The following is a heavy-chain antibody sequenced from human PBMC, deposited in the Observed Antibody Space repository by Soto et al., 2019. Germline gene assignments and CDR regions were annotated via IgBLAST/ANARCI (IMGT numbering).Heavy chain of an antibody. CDR2: ISGSGGST. Sequence: GESLKISCAASGFTFSSYAMSWVRQAPGKGLEWVSAISGSGGSTYYADSVKGRFTISRDNSKNTLYLQMNSLRAEDTAVYYCAKALVVVAATDWFDPWGQGTLVTVSS. CDR3: AKALVVVAATDWFDP. CDR1: GFTFSSYA. J-gene: IGHJ5*02. D-gene: IGHD2-15*01. V-gene: IGHV3-23*01.